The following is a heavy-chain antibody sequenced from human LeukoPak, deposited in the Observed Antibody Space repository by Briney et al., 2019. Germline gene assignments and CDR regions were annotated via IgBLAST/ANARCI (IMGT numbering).Heavy chain of an antibody. J-gene: IGHJ3*02. V-gene: IGHV3-53*01. Sequence: GGSLRLSCAASGLTVSSSYMSWVRQAPGKGLEWVSIIYNDGSTYYADSMKGRFTISRDNSKNTLYLQVNSLRAEDTAMYYCARIILFAFDIWGQGTMVTVSS. CDR2: IYNDGST. CDR1: GLTVSSSY. CDR3: ARIILFAFDI.